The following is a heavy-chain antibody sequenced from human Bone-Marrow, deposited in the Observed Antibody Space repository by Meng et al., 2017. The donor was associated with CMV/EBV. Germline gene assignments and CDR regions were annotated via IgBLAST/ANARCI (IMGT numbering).Heavy chain of an antibody. CDR1: GFTFSSYW. V-gene: IGHV3-7*01. CDR3: ARDRYTIFGVVNLAVALDYYYGMDV. D-gene: IGHD3-3*01. CDR2: IKQDGSEK. Sequence: GESLKISCAASGFTFSSYWMSWVRQAPGKGLEWVANIKQDGSEKYYVDSVKGRFTISRDNAKNSLYLQMNSLRAEDTAVYYCARDRYTIFGVVNLAVALDYYYGMDVRGQGTTVTVSS. J-gene: IGHJ6*02.